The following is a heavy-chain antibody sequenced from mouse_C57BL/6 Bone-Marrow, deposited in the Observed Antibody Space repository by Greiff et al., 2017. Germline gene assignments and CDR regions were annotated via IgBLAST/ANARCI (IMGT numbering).Heavy chain of an antibody. CDR1: GFSLTSYG. CDR3: AKKGLGGDAMDY. V-gene: IGHV2-5*01. Sequence: QVQLKQSGPGLVQPSQSLSITCTVSGFSLTSYGVHWVRQSLGKGLEWLGVIWRGGSTDYNAAFMSRLSITKDNSKSQVFLKMNSLQADDTAIYYCAKKGLGGDAMDYWGQGTSVTVSS. CDR2: IWRGGST. D-gene: IGHD4-1*01. J-gene: IGHJ4*01.